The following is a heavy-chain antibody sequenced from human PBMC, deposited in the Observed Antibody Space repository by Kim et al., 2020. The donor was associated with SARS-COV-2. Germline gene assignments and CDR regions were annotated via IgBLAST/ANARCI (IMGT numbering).Heavy chain of an antibody. J-gene: IGHJ6*02. CDR1: GFTFSSYG. V-gene: IGHV3-33*01. Sequence: GGSLRLSCAASGFTFSSYGMHWVRQAPGKGQEWVAVIWYDGSNKYYADSVKGRFTISRDNSKNTLYLQMNSLRAEDTAVYYCARERDYGMDVWGQGTTVTVSS. CDR3: ARERDYGMDV. CDR2: IWYDGSNK.